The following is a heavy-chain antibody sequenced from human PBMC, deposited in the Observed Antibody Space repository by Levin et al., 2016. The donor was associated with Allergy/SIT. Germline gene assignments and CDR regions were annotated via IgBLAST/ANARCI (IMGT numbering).Heavy chain of an antibody. Sequence: TLSLTCTVSGGSISSGGYYWSWIRQHPGKGLEWIGYIYYSGSTYYNPSLKSRVTISVDTSKNQFSLKLSSVTAADTAVYYCARANRRVVVVAATGGSKDAFDIWGQGTMVTVSS. V-gene: IGHV4-31*03. J-gene: IGHJ3*02. CDR1: GGSISSGGYY. CDR3: ARANRRVVVVAATGGSKDAFDI. CDR2: IYYSGST. D-gene: IGHD2-15*01.